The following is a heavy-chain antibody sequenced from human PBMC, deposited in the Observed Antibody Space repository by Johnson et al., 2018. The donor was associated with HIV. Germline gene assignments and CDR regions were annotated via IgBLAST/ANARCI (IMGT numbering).Heavy chain of an antibody. CDR3: ARDWGEDGYTWGLGCDI. CDR2: IYSGGST. CDR1: GFTVSSNY. D-gene: IGHD5-24*01. J-gene: IGHJ3*02. V-gene: IGHV3-66*01. Sequence: VQLVESGGGLVQPGGSLRLSCAASGFTVSSNYMSWVRQAPGKGLEWVSVIYSGGSTYYADSVKGRFTISRDNSKNTLYLQMNSLRAEDTAVYYCARDWGEDGYTWGLGCDIWGPGTVVTVSS.